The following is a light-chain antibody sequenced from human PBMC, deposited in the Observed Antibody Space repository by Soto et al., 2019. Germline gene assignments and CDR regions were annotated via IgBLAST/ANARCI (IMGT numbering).Light chain of an antibody. V-gene: IGKV1-17*03. CDR1: QAISSY. CDR3: LQHKSYPLT. J-gene: IGKJ4*01. CDR2: AAS. Sequence: DIPMTQSPSAMSASVGDRVTITCRASQAISSYLAWFQQKPGKVPKRLIYAASSLQIGVPARFSGSGSGTEFTLTISSLQPEDFATYYCLQHKSYPLTFGGGTKVEIK.